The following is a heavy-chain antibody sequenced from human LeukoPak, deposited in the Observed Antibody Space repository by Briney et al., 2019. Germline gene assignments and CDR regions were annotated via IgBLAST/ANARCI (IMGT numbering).Heavy chain of an antibody. D-gene: IGHD3-3*01. Sequence: SETLSLTCTVSGGSISSYYWSWIRQPPGKGLEWIGYIYYSGSTNYNPSLKSRVTISVDTSKNQFSLKLTSVTAADTAVYYCARDVFWRGSDYWGQGTLVTASS. V-gene: IGHV4-59*01. CDR1: GGSISSYY. J-gene: IGHJ4*02. CDR2: IYYSGST. CDR3: ARDVFWRGSDY.